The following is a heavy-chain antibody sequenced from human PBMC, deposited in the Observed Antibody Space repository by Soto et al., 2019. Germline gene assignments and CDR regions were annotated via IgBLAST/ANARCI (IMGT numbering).Heavy chain of an antibody. D-gene: IGHD2-2*01. Sequence: PSETLSLTCTVSGGSISSYYWSWIRQPPGKGLEWIGYIYYSGSTNYNPSLKSRVTISVDTSKNQFSLKLSSVTAADTAVYYCARGYCSSTSCYLDYYYYMDVWGKGTTDTVSS. CDR2: IYYSGST. J-gene: IGHJ6*03. CDR3: ARGYCSSTSCYLDYYYYMDV. CDR1: GGSISSYY. V-gene: IGHV4-59*08.